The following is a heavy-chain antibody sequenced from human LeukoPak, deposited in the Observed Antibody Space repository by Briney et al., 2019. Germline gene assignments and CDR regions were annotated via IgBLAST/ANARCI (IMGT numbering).Heavy chain of an antibody. CDR1: GYTFTDYY. D-gene: IGHD3-3*01. CDR3: ARDAIFGNYYYYYMDV. Sequence: ASVKVSCKASGYTFTDYYMHWVRQAPGQGLEWMGWINPNSGGTNYAQKFQGRVTMTRDTSISTAYMGLSRLRSDDTAVYYCARDAIFGNYYYYYMDVWGKGTTVTVSS. CDR2: INPNSGGT. J-gene: IGHJ6*03. V-gene: IGHV1-2*02.